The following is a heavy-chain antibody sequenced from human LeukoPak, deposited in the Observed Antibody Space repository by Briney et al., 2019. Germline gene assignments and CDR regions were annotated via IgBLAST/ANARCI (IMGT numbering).Heavy chain of an antibody. CDR2: INPESDGT. CDR3: ARLPVIVGAWSPIEY. CDR1: GYTFTGYY. J-gene: IGHJ4*02. D-gene: IGHD1-26*01. V-gene: IGHV1-2*02. Sequence: GASVKVSCKASGYTFTGYYMHWVRQAPGQGLEWMGWINPESDGTNYAQKFQGRVTMTRDTSISTAYMELTSLRSDDTAVYYCARLPVIVGAWSPIEYWGQGTRVTVSS.